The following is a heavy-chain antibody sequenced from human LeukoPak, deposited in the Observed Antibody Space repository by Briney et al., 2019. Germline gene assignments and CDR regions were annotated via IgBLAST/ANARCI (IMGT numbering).Heavy chain of an antibody. V-gene: IGHV3-11*01. D-gene: IGHD7-27*01. J-gene: IGHJ2*01. CDR2: ISSSGSTI. CDR1: GFTFSDYY. Sequence: GGSLRLSCAASGFTFSDYYMSWIRQAPGKGLEWVSYISSSGSTIYYADSVKGRFTISRDNAKNSLYLQMNSLRAEDTAVYYCARLPNWGFWYFDLWGRGTLVTVSS. CDR3: ARLPNWGFWYFDL.